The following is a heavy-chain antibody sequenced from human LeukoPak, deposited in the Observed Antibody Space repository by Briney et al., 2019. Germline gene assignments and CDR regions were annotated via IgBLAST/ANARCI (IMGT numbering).Heavy chain of an antibody. CDR2: IYPGDSDT. Sequence: GESLKISCQGSGYTFTNYWIGWVRQMPGKGLEWMGIIYPGDSDTRYSPSFQGQVTISADKSTSTAYLQWSSLKASDTAMYYCARHGQQQLENWFDPWGQGTLVTVSS. D-gene: IGHD6-13*01. J-gene: IGHJ5*02. CDR1: GYTFTNYW. V-gene: IGHV5-51*01. CDR3: ARHGQQQLENWFDP.